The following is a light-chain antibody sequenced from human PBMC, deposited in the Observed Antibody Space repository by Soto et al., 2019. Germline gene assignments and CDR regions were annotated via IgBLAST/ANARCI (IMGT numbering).Light chain of an antibody. Sequence: QSVLTQPASVSGSPGQSITISCTGTSSDVGGYNYVSWYQRHPGKAPKLMIYDVSNRPSGVSNRFSGSKSGNTASLTISGLQAEDEDDYYCSSYTSSSTLGVFGTGTQVTVL. CDR2: DVS. V-gene: IGLV2-14*01. CDR3: SSYTSSSTLGV. CDR1: SSDVGGYNY. J-gene: IGLJ1*01.